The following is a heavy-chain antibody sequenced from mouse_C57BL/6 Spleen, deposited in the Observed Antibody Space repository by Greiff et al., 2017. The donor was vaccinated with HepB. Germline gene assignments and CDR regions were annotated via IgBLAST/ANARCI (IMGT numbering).Heavy chain of an antibody. CDR1: GFTFSSYA. Sequence: DVQLVESGGGLVKPGGSLKLSCAASGFTFSSYAMSWVRQTPEKRLEWVATISDGGSYTYYPDNVKGRFTISRDNAKNKLYLQMSHLKSEDTAMYYCARGGYLDAMDYWGQGTSVTVSS. CDR3: ARGGYLDAMDY. J-gene: IGHJ4*01. V-gene: IGHV5-4*01. CDR2: ISDGGSYT. D-gene: IGHD2-14*01.